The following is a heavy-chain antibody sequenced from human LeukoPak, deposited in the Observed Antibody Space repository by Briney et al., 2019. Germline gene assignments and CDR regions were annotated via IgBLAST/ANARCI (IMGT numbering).Heavy chain of an antibody. D-gene: IGHD3-10*01. CDR1: GGSIISSSYY. V-gene: IGHV4-39*07. CDR3: ARIIKPYYFDY. Sequence: SETLSLTCTVSGGSIISSSYYWDWIRQPPGKGLEWIGSIYYSGSTYYNPSLKSRVTISVDTSKNQFSLKLSSVTAADTAVYYCARIIKPYYFDYWGQGTLVTVSS. J-gene: IGHJ4*02. CDR2: IYYSGST.